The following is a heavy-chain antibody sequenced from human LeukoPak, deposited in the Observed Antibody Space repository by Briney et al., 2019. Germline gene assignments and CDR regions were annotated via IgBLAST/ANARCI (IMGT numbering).Heavy chain of an antibody. J-gene: IGHJ4*02. CDR1: GASVSSGGYY. Sequence: SETLSLTCTASGASVSSGGYYWSCLRQPPGKGLEWIGYIYYSGSTNYNPSLKSRVTISVDTSKNQFSLKVSSVTAADTAVYYCARRGGSGRSFDYWGQGTLVTVSS. CDR2: IYYSGST. D-gene: IGHD3-10*01. V-gene: IGHV4-61*08. CDR3: ARRGGSGRSFDY.